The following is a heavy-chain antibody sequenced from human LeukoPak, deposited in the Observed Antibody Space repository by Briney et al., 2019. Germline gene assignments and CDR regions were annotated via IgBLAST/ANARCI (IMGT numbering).Heavy chain of an antibody. CDR3: ASGKAYYFDY. J-gene: IGHJ4*02. D-gene: IGHD4-23*01. CDR1: GFTFNKSW. Sequence: GGSLRLSCAASGFTFNKSWMSWVRQAPGKGPEWVANIKEDGTQKYYVDSVRGRFTISRDNAENSLYLQMNSLRDEDTAVYYCASGKAYYFDYWGQGTLVTVSS. V-gene: IGHV3-7*01. CDR2: IKEDGTQK.